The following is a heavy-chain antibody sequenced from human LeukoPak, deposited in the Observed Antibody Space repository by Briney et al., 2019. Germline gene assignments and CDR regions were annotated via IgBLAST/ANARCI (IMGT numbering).Heavy chain of an antibody. V-gene: IGHV1-69*05. J-gene: IGHJ4*02. CDR1: GGTFSSYA. CDR3: AGGRNRITMVRGVTLSY. D-gene: IGHD3-10*01. CDR2: IIPIFGTA. Sequence: SVKVSCKASGGTFSSYAISWVRLAPGQGLEWMGGIIPIFGTANYAQKFQGRVTITTDESTSTAYMELSSLRSEDTAVYYCAGGRNRITMVRGVTLSYWGQGTLVTVSS.